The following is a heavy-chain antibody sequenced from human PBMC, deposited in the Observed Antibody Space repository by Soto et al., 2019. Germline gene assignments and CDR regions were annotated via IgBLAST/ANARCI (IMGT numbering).Heavy chain of an antibody. CDR2: IYHSGNT. J-gene: IGHJ6*02. Sequence: QVQLQESGPGLVKPSGTLSLTCAVSGGSISSSYWWSWVRQPPGKGLEWIGEIYHSGNTNYNTSLKSRVTISVDKSKNQFSLKVTSVTAADTAVYYCARVSGSYYYCMDVWGQGTTVTVSS. CDR1: GGSISSSYW. V-gene: IGHV4-4*02. CDR3: ARVSGSYYYCMDV.